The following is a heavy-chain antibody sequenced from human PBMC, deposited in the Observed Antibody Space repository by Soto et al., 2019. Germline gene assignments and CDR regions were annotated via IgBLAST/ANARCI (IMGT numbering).Heavy chain of an antibody. CDR2: ISSSSSYI. Sequence: PGGSLRLSCAASGFTFSSYAMNWVRQAPGKGLEWVSSISSSSSYIYYADSVKGRFTISRDNAKSPLYLQMNSLRAEDTAVYYCARYDSSGYYWPYYYYGMDVWGQGTTVTVSS. CDR3: ARYDSSGYYWPYYYYGMDV. J-gene: IGHJ6*02. D-gene: IGHD3-22*01. CDR1: GFTFSSYA. V-gene: IGHV3-21*01.